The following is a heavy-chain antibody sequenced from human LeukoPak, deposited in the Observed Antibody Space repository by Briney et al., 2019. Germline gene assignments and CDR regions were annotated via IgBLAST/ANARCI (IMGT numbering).Heavy chain of an antibody. CDR2: ISSSSSYI. V-gene: IGHV3-21*01. J-gene: IGHJ4*02. CDR3: ARVPTAYGVPEGYFDY. CDR1: GFTFSSYS. Sequence: GGSLRLSCAASGFTFSSYSMNWVRQAPGKGLEWVSSISSSSSYIYYADSVKGRFTISRDNAKNSLYLQMNSLRAEDTAVYYCARVPTAYGVPEGYFDYWGQGTLVTVSS. D-gene: IGHD3-3*01.